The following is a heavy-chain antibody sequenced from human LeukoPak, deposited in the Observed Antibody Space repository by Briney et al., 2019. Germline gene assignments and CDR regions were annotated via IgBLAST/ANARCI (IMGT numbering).Heavy chain of an antibody. Sequence: ASVKVSCKASGYTFTSYDFNWVRQATGQGLEWMGWMNPNSGNTGYAQKFQGRVTMTSNTSISTAYMELSSLTSEDTAVYYCASMHRQWLLGQFSSDAFDIWGQGTKVTVSS. CDR3: ASMHRQWLLGQFSSDAFDI. V-gene: IGHV1-8*02. J-gene: IGHJ3*02. CDR1: GYTFTSYD. D-gene: IGHD6-19*01. CDR2: MNPNSGNT.